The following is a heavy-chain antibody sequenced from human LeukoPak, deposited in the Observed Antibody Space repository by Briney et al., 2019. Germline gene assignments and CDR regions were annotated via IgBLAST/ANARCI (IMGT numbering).Heavy chain of an antibody. CDR2: INPNSGGT. J-gene: IGHJ4*02. D-gene: IGHD3-22*01. CDR1: GYTFTGYY. CDR3: ARENYYDSSGYSDY. Sequence: ASVKVSCKASGYTFTGYYMHWVRQAPGQGLEWMGWINPNSGGTNYAQKFQGRVTMTRDTSISTAYMELSRLRSDDTAVYYCARENYYDSSGYSDYWGQGTLVTVSS. V-gene: IGHV1-2*02.